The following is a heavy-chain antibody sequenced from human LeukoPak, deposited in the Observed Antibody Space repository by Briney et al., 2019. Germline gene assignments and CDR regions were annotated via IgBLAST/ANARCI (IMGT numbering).Heavy chain of an antibody. CDR1: GYTFTGYY. Sequence: ASVKVSCKASGYTFTGYYMHWVRQAPGQGLEWMGWVNPNSGGTNYAQKFQGRVTMTRDTSISTAYMELSRLRSDDTAVYYCARSAYYYGSGSGRWVDYWGQGTLVTVSS. J-gene: IGHJ4*02. CDR2: VNPNSGGT. CDR3: ARSAYYYGSGSGRWVDY. D-gene: IGHD3-10*01. V-gene: IGHV1-2*02.